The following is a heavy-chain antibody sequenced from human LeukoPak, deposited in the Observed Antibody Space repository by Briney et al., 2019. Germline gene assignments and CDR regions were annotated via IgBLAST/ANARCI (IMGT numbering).Heavy chain of an antibody. CDR2: INHSGGT. Sequence: PSETLSLTCAVYGGSFSGYYWSWIRQPPGKGLEWIGEINHSGGTNYNPSLKSRVTISVDTSKNQFSLKLSSVTAADTAVYYCARGSVSSWYYYYYYYGMDVWGQGTTVTVSS. CDR1: GGSFSGYY. V-gene: IGHV4-34*01. J-gene: IGHJ6*02. D-gene: IGHD6-13*01. CDR3: ARGSVSSWYYYYYYYGMDV.